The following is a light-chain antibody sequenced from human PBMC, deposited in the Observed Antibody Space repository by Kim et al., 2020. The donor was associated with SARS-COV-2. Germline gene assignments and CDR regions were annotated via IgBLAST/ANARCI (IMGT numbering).Light chain of an antibody. Sequence: SPGERATLSGRASQSVSSYLAWYQQKPGQAPRLLIYDASNRATGIPARFSGSGSGTDFTLTISSLEPEDFAVYYCQQRSNWPSWTFGQGTKVDIK. J-gene: IGKJ1*01. V-gene: IGKV3-11*01. CDR1: QSVSSY. CDR2: DAS. CDR3: QQRSNWPSWT.